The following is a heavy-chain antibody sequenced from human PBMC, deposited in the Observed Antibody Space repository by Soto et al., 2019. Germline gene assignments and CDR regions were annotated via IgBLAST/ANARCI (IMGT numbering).Heavy chain of an antibody. D-gene: IGHD6-19*01. J-gene: IGHJ4*02. CDR2: IYNDGTYS. CDR3: ARGGSAWSLDY. V-gene: IGHV3-74*01. CDR1: VFIFKIYW. Sequence: SLRLSCAASVFIFKIYWMHWVRQSPGKGLVWISRIYNDGTYSDYADSVRGRFTISRDNVNDTLYLQMNNLRAEDTAVYYCARGGSAWSLDYWGQGTLVTVSS.